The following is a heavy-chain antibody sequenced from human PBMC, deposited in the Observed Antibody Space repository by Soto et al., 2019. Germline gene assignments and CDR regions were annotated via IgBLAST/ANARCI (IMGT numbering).Heavy chain of an antibody. V-gene: IGHV1-69*13. J-gene: IGHJ6*02. CDR2: IIPIFGTA. D-gene: IGHD2-2*02. Sequence: SVKVSCKASGGTFSSYAISWVRQAPGQGLEWMGGIIPIFGTANYAQKFQGRVTITADESTSTAYMELSSLRPGDTAVYYRATRGGGYQLLYSRYYYYYGMDVWGQGTTVTVSS. CDR1: GGTFSSYA. CDR3: ATRGGGYQLLYSRYYYYYGMDV.